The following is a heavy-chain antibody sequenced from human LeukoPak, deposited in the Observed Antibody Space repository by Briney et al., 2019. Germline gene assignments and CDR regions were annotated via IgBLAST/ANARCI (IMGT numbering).Heavy chain of an antibody. CDR2: IKQDGSEK. CDR1: GFTFSTYW. CDR3: ARAKRNGFDI. V-gene: IGHV3-7*04. J-gene: IGHJ3*02. Sequence: GGSLRLSCAASGFTFSTYWMTWVRQAPGKGLEWVANIKQDGSEKYYVDSVEGRFTISRDNAKNSLYLQMNSLRAEDTAVYYCARAKRNGFDIWGQGTMVTVSS.